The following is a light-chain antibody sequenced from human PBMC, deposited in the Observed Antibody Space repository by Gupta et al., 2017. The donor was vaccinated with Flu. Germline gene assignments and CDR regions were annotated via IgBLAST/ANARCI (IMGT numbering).Light chain of an antibody. CDR1: SSDVGGYNY. Sequence: QSALTQPASVSGSPGQSITISCTGPSSDVGGYNYVSWYQPHPGKAPKLMIYEVSNRPSGVSNRFSCSKSGNTASLTISGLQAEDEADYYCSSYTSSSTRVFGTGTKVTVL. CDR3: SSYTSSSTRV. J-gene: IGLJ1*01. V-gene: IGLV2-14*01. CDR2: EVS.